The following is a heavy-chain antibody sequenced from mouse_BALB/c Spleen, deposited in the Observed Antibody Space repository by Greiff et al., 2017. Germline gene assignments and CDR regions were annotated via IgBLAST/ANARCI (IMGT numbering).Heavy chain of an antibody. Sequence: QVQLQQSGAELAKPGASVKMSRKASGYTFTSYWMHWVKQRPGQGLEWIGYINPSTGYTEYNQKFKDKATLTADKSSSTAYMQLSSLTSEDSAVYYCARGEYGNYAWFAYWGQGTLVTVSA. CDR2: INPSTGYT. CDR3: ARGEYGNYAWFAY. CDR1: GYTFTSYW. D-gene: IGHD2-10*02. V-gene: IGHV1-7*01. J-gene: IGHJ3*01.